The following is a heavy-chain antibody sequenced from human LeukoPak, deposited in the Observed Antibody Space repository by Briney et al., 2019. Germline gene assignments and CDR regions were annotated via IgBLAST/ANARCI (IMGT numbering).Heavy chain of an antibody. CDR2: IYSDGST. J-gene: IGHJ3*02. D-gene: IGHD3-22*01. Sequence: GGSLRLSCAASGFIVSSNYMSWVRQAPGKGLEWVSVIYSDGSTYYADSVKGRFTISRDNAKNSLYLQVNSLRAEDTAVYYCARDPYYDSSGYYSAFDIWGQGTMVTVSS. V-gene: IGHV3-53*01. CDR3: ARDPYYDSSGYYSAFDI. CDR1: GFIVSSNY.